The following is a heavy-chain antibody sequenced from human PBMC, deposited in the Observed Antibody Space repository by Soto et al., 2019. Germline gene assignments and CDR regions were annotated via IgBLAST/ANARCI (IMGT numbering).Heavy chain of an antibody. V-gene: IGHV3-53*01. CDR2: IYSGGST. Sequence: PGGSLRLSCAASWFTVSSNYMSWVRQAPGKGLEWVSVIYSGGSTYYADSVKGRFTISRDNSKNTLYLQMNSLRAEDTAVYYCAREDCSGGSCYSHYWGQGTLVTVSS. CDR3: AREDCSGGSCYSHY. D-gene: IGHD2-15*01. J-gene: IGHJ4*02. CDR1: WFTVSSNY.